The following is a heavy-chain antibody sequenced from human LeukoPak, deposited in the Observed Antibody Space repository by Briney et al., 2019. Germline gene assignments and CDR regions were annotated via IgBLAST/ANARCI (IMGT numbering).Heavy chain of an antibody. CDR2: ISAYNANT. Sequence: GASVKVSCKASGYTFSSYAFNWVRQAPGQGLEWMGWISAYNANTNYAQKLQGRVTMTTDTSTSTAYMELRSLRSDDTAVYYCARMIVATIGVDYWGQGTLVTVSS. CDR3: ARMIVATIGVDY. V-gene: IGHV1-18*01. D-gene: IGHD5-12*01. CDR1: GYTFSSYA. J-gene: IGHJ4*02.